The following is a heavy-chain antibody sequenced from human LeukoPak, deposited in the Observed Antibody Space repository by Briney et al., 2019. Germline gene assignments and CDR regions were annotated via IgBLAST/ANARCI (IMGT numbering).Heavy chain of an antibody. CDR2: VYPGDNDT. CDR1: GYSFTSRW. V-gene: IGHV5-51*01. Sequence: GESLKISCKGSGYSFTSRWIGWVRQMPGKGLEWMGIVYPGDNDTRYSPSFQGQVTVSADKSISTAYLQWSSLKASDTAMYYCATFDYYDSWSYYGMPPDYWGQGTLVIVSS. CDR3: ATFDYYDSWSYYGMPPDY. J-gene: IGHJ4*02. D-gene: IGHD3-10*01.